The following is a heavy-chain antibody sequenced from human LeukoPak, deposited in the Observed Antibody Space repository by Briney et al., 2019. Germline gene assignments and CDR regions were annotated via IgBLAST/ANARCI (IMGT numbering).Heavy chain of an antibody. CDR2: ISHSGSN. J-gene: IGHJ4*02. CDR1: GYSITSGYH. D-gene: IGHD3-22*01. Sequence: PSETLSLTCAVSGYSITSGYHWGWIRQPPGKGLEWIGSISHSGSNYYNPSLKSRVTISVDTSKNQFSVKLRSVTAADTAVYYWGRDNLYDSSDDGRYYFDYWSQGTLVTVSS. V-gene: IGHV4-38-2*02. CDR3: GRDNLYDSSDDGRYYFDY.